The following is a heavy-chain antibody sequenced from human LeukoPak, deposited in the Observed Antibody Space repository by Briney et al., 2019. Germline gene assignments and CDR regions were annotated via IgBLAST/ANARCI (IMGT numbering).Heavy chain of an antibody. J-gene: IGHJ4*02. CDR1: GGSIGLYH. CDR3: ARVGYSYGLDY. CDR2: IYYNGST. V-gene: IGHV4-59*01. Sequence: SETLSLTCTVSGGSIGLYHWTWIRQPPGKGLEWIGYIYYNGSTKYNVSLKSRVTISVDTSKNQFSLRLSSVTAADTAVYYCARVGYSYGLDYWGQGTLVTVSS. D-gene: IGHD5-18*01.